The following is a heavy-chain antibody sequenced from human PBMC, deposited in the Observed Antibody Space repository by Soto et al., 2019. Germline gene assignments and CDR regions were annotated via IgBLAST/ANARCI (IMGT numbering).Heavy chain of an antibody. Sequence: PGGSLRLSCAASGFTFSSYWMHWVRQAPGKGLVWVSRINSDGSSTSYADSVKGRFTISRDNAKNTLYLQMNSLRAEDTAVYYCARVKAYDFWSGYYKADYYYYMDVWGKGTTVTVSS. CDR1: GFTFSSYW. V-gene: IGHV3-74*01. D-gene: IGHD3-3*01. J-gene: IGHJ6*03. CDR3: ARVKAYDFWSGYYKADYYYYMDV. CDR2: INSDGSST.